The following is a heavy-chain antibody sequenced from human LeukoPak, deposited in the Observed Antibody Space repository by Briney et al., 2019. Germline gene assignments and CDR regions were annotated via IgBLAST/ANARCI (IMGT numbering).Heavy chain of an antibody. CDR3: ARAHSYGGQASFDY. D-gene: IGHD5-18*01. CDR1: EGTFSSYT. Sequence: SVNVSCKPSEGTFSSYTISWVRQAPGQGLEWMGRIIPILGIANYAQKFQGRVTVTADKSTSTAYMELSSLRSEDTAVYYCARAHSYGGQASFDYWGQGTLVTVSS. J-gene: IGHJ4*02. V-gene: IGHV1-69*02. CDR2: IIPILGIA.